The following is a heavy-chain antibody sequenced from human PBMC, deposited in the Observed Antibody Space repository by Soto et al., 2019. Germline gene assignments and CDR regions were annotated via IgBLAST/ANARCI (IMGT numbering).Heavy chain of an antibody. CDR3: ARSGYSSGWYHWYFDF. CDR1: GYTFTNYG. J-gene: IGHJ2*01. D-gene: IGHD6-19*01. Sequence: QAQLVQSGAEVKKPGASVKVSCKASGYTFTNYGIHWVRQAPGQRLEWMGWINVGHGNTKYSQKLQGRVTITRDTVASTAHMELSSLRSEDTAVYYCARSGYSSGWYHWYFDFWGRGTLVTVSS. CDR2: INVGHGNT. V-gene: IGHV1-3*01.